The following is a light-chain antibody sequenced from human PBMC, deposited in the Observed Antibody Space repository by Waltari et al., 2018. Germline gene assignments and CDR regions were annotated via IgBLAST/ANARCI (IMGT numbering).Light chain of an antibody. CDR1: QSVSSN. CDR2: GVA. V-gene: IGKV3-15*01. J-gene: IGKJ4*01. CDR3: QQYNDWPPVT. Sequence: TVMTQSPVAMSVSPGERVTLSCRASQSVSSNLAWYQQKPGQAPRLLIYGVATRATGIPARFSGSGSGTEFTLTISSLQSEDFAVYYCQQYNDWPPVTFGGGTKVEIK.